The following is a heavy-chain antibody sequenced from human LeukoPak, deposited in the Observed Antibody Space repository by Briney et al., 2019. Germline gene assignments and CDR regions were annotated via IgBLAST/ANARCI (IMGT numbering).Heavy chain of an antibody. CDR1: GFMFDRYW. Sequence: GGSLRLSCVASGFMFDRYWMSWVRQAPGKGLEWVANIKSDASEEKYLDSVMGRFKISRDNADDSLFLQMNSLRAEDTAVYYCARHVDTAMVDYWGQGTLVTVSS. J-gene: IGHJ4*02. D-gene: IGHD5-18*01. V-gene: IGHV3-7*01. CDR3: ARHVDTAMVDY. CDR2: IKSDASEE.